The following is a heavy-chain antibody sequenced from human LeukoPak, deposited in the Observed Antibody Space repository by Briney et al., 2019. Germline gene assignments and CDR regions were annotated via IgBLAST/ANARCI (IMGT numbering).Heavy chain of an antibody. Sequence: GGSLRLSCAASGFNFASNWMHWARQISGEGLMWVSRINSGGSGTSYADSVEGRFTISRDNVKNTLYLQMNNLRAEDTAVYYCASAILVHFDYWGQGTLVTVSS. J-gene: IGHJ4*02. CDR2: INSGGSGT. CDR3: ASAILVHFDY. CDR1: GFNFASNW. D-gene: IGHD2-2*02. V-gene: IGHV3-74*01.